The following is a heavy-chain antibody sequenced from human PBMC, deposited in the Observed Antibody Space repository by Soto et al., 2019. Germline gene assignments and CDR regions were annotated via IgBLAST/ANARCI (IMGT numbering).Heavy chain of an antibody. CDR3: ARHSLCSGGSCYGPTNWFDP. V-gene: IGHV4-34*01. CDR2: INHSGST. J-gene: IGHJ5*02. D-gene: IGHD2-15*01. Sequence: LSLTCAVYGGSFSGYYWSWIRQPPGKGLEWIGEINHSGSTNYNPSLKSRVTISVDTSKNQFSLKLSSVTAADTAVYYCARHSLCSGGSCYGPTNWFDPWGQGTLVTVSS. CDR1: GGSFSGYY.